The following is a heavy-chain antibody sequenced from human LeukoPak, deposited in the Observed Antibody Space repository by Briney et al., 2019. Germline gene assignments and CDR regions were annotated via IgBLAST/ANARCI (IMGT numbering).Heavy chain of an antibody. J-gene: IGHJ4*02. CDR2: ISAYNGNT. D-gene: IGHD3-22*01. CDR1: GYTFTSYG. CDR3: ARGFYYDSSGSTDKWEFDC. V-gene: IGHV1-18*01. Sequence: GASVKVSCKASGYTFTSYGISWVRQAPGQGLEWMGWISAYNGNTNYAQKLQGRVTMTTDTSTSTAYMELRSLRSDDTAVYYCARGFYYDSSGSTDKWEFDCWGQGTLVTVYS.